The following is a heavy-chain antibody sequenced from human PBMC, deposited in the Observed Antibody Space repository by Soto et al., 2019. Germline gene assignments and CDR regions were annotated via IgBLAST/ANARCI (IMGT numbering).Heavy chain of an antibody. CDR2: IYYSGST. CDR3: ARNEEWFGERSTYYYGMDV. J-gene: IGHJ6*02. CDR1: GGSISSSSYY. D-gene: IGHD3-10*01. V-gene: IGHV4-39*01. Sequence: SETLSLTCTVSGGSISSSSYYWGWIRQPPGKGLEWIGSIYYSGSTYYNPSLKSRVTISVDTSKNQFSLKLSSVTAADTAVYYCARNEEWFGERSTYYYGMDVWGQGTTVTVSS.